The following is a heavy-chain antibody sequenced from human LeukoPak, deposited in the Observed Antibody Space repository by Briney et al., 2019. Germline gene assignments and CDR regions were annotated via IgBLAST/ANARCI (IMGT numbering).Heavy chain of an antibody. J-gene: IGHJ4*02. CDR1: GYTFTSYD. V-gene: IGHV1-2*02. CDR3: ARDIVRGVRSPDY. CDR2: INPNSGGT. D-gene: IGHD3-10*01. Sequence: EASVKVSCKASGYTFTSYDINWVRQAPGQGLEWMGWINPNSGGTNYAQKFQGRVTMTRDTSINTAYMELSRLRSDDTAVYYCARDIVRGVRSPDYWGQGTLVTVSS.